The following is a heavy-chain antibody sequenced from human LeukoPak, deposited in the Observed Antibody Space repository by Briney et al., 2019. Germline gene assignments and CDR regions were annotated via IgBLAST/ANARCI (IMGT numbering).Heavy chain of an antibody. CDR1: GFSFNYFW. V-gene: IGHV3-7*01. Sequence: GGSLRLSCAASGFSFNYFWMSWVRQAPGKGLEWVANIKQDGTEKYYADSVKGRFTISRDNAKKSLYLQLKSLRAEDTAVYYCARDADVGTLFGVLSRYNWFDPWGQGALVTVSS. CDR3: ARDADVGTLFGVLSRYNWFDP. CDR2: IKQDGTEK. D-gene: IGHD3-3*01. J-gene: IGHJ5*02.